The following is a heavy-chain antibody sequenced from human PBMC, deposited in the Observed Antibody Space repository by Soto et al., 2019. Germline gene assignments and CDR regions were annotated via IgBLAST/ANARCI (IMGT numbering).Heavy chain of an antibody. Sequence: GESLKISCKGSGYNFHTYWIAGVRQMPGKGLEWMGFIYPHDSDTRYSPSFRGQVTISADKSINTAYLQWTSLKASDTAIYFCARPTDYHYGMQVWGQGTTVTVSS. CDR1: GYNFHTYW. J-gene: IGHJ6*02. V-gene: IGHV5-51*01. CDR2: IYPHDSDT. D-gene: IGHD4-17*01. CDR3: ARPTDYHYGMQV.